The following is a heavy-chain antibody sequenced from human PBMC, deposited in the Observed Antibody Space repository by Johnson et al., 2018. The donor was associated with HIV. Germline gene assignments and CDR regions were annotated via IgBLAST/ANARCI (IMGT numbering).Heavy chain of an antibody. CDR2: ISYDGSNK. CDR1: GFTFSSYG. CDR3: ARDDTMMHGFDI. D-gene: IGHD3-22*01. J-gene: IGHJ3*02. Sequence: QLVESGGGVVQPGRSLRLSCAASGFTFSSYGMHWVRQAPGKGPEWVAVISYDGSNKYYADSVKGRFTISRDNSKNTLYLQMNSLRAEDTAVYYCARDDTMMHGFDIWGQGTMVTVSS. V-gene: IGHV3-30*19.